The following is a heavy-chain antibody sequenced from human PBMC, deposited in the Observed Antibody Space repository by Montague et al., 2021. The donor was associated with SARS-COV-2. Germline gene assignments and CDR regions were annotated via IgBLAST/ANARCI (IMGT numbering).Heavy chain of an antibody. CDR2: IWYDGSNK. CDR1: GFTFSSYG. Sequence: SLRLSYAASGFTFSSYGMHWVRQAPGKGLEWVAVIWYDGSNKYYADSVKGRFTISRDNSKNTLYLQMNSLRAEDTAVYYCARDEDRGYNWNAHGMDVWGQGTTVTVSS. D-gene: IGHD1-1*01. CDR3: ARDEDRGYNWNAHGMDV. V-gene: IGHV3-33*01. J-gene: IGHJ6*02.